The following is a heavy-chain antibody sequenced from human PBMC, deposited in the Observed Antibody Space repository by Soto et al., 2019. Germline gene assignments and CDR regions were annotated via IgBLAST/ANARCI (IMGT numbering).Heavy chain of an antibody. D-gene: IGHD3-22*01. Sequence: ASVKVSCKASGGTFSSYAISWVRQAPGQGLEWMGGIIPIFGTANYAQKFQGRVTITADKSISTAYLQWSSLKASDTAMYYCARLRNNYYPWAFDIWGQGTMVT. CDR3: ARLRNNYYPWAFDI. CDR2: IIPIFGTA. J-gene: IGHJ3*02. V-gene: IGHV1-69*06. CDR1: GGTFSSYA.